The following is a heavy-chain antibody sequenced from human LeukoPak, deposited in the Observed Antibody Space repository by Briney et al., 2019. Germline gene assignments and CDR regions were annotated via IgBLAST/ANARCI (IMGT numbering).Heavy chain of an antibody. V-gene: IGHV4-59*12. J-gene: IGHJ6*03. CDR1: GGSISNKY. CDR3: AREGRYRYGYNEYHLYMDI. CDR2: IYYDGST. Sequence: SETLSLTCTVSGGSISNKYWSWIRQSPGKGLEWIGYIYYDGSTNYNPSLKSRVTISVDTSKNQFSLKLSSVTAVETAVYYCAREGRYRYGYNEYHLYMDIWGKGTTVTVSS. D-gene: IGHD5-18*01.